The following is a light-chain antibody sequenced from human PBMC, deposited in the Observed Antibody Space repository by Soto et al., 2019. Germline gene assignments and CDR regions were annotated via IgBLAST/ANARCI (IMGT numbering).Light chain of an antibody. CDR2: GVS. J-gene: IGKJ4*01. V-gene: IGKV3-20*01. CDR3: QQYESSPLT. CDR1: QRVTSSN. Sequence: SAGASATLSCRASQRVTSSNLAWYQQKPGQAPRLLIHGVSTRATGIPDRFTGGGSGTDFTLTVTRLEPEDSAVYYCQQYESSPLTFGGGTKVDIK.